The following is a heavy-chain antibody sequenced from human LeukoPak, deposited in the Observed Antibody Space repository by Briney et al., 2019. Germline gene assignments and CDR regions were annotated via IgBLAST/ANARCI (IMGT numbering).Heavy chain of an antibody. CDR3: ARDRIAVAATYYFDY. CDR2: IYYGGSP. D-gene: IGHD6-19*01. V-gene: IGHV4-31*03. Sequence: PSETLSLTCNVSGASISSERYYWSWIRQLPGKGLEWIGYIYYGGSPKYNPSLQSRVTMSVDTSKNQFSLKLSSVTAADTAVYYCARDRIAVAATYYFDYWGQGTLVTVSS. J-gene: IGHJ4*02. CDR1: GASISSERYY.